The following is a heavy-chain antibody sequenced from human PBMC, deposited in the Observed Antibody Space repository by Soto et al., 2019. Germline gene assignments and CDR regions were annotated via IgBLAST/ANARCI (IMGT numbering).Heavy chain of an antibody. V-gene: IGHV3-23*01. CDR3: AKDSHPRAVAGTIFDY. CDR2: IGGAGSNI. J-gene: IGHJ4*02. D-gene: IGHD6-19*01. CDR1: GFTFSEYA. Sequence: GGSLRLSCAASGFTFSEYAMTWVRQAPGKGLEWVSVIGGAGSNIYYADSVEGRFTISRDNSKNTLYLQMNSLRAEDTAVYYCAKDSHPRAVAGTIFDYWGQGTLVTVSS.